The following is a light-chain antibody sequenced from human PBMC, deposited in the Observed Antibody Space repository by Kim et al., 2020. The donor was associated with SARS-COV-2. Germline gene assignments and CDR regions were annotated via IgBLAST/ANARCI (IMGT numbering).Light chain of an antibody. J-gene: IGLJ2*01. CDR2: YDS. Sequence: SYELTQPPSVSVAPGKTARITCGGNNIGRKSVHWYQQKPGQAPVLVIYYDSDRPSGIPERFSGSNSGNTATLTISRVEAGDEADYYCQVWDSSSDHPNVV. CDR3: QVWDSSSDHPNVV. CDR1: NIGRKS. V-gene: IGLV3-21*04.